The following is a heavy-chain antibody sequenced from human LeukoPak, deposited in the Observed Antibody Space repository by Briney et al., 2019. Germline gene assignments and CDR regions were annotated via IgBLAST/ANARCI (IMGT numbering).Heavy chain of an antibody. CDR1: GGIFNGYY. J-gene: IGHJ3*02. V-gene: IGHV4-34*01. CDR2: INRSGTT. Sequence: SETRSLTCAVYGGIFNGYYWSWIRQPPGKGLEWIGEINRSGTTNYNPTLKSRVTISVDTSKSQVSLKLTSMTAADTAVFYCARGRFGNPLQLQPRRPFDMWGQGTVVTISS. CDR3: ARGRFGNPLQLQPRRPFDM. D-gene: IGHD1-1*01.